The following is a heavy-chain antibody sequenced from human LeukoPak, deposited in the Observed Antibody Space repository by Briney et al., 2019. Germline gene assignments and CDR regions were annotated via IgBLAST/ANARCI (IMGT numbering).Heavy chain of an antibody. CDR2: INHSGTT. D-gene: IGHD6-19*01. Sequence: SETLSLTCTVSGYSISSAYFWGWVRQPPGKGLEWIGSINHSGTTYYKSSLKSRVTISVDTSNNQFSLRLSSVTAADTAVYFCARLRTVAGNNWFDPWGQGTLVTVSS. V-gene: IGHV4-38-2*02. J-gene: IGHJ5*02. CDR3: ARLRTVAGNNWFDP. CDR1: GYSISSAYF.